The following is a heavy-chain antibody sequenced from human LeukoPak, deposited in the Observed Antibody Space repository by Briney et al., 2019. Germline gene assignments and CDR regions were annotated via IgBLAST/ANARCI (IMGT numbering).Heavy chain of an antibody. CDR1: GFTFSSYE. Sequence: GGNLRLSCAASGFTFSSYEMNWVRQAPGKGLEWVSYISSSASTVYYADSVKGRFTISRDNAKNSLYLQLNSLRAEDTAVYYCARGPDPFDIWGQGTMVTVPS. CDR3: ARGPDPFDI. J-gene: IGHJ3*02. CDR2: ISSSASTV. V-gene: IGHV3-48*03.